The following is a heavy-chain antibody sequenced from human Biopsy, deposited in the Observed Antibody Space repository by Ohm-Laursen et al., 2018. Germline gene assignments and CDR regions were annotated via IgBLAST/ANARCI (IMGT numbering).Heavy chain of an antibody. D-gene: IGHD5-18*01. V-gene: IGHV3-30*18. CDR1: GFTFNNYG. Sequence: SLRLSCTASGFTFNNYGMQWVRQAPGKGLERVAFIFYDGSNTYYADSVKGRFTISRDNSRDTLYLQMSSLRAEDAAVYYCAKDRYNYTPIGGFSMDVWGQGTTVTVSS. CDR2: IFYDGSNT. CDR3: AKDRYNYTPIGGFSMDV. J-gene: IGHJ6*02.